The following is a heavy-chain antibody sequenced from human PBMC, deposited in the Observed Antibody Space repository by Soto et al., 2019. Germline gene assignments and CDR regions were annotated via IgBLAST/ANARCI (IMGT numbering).Heavy chain of an antibody. J-gene: IGHJ5*02. V-gene: IGHV1-3*01. CDR3: ARDRGPSSGYYPYWFDP. CDR2: INAGNGNI. Sequence: GASVKVSCKASGYTFTSYAIDWVRQAPGQRLEWMGWINAGNGNIKYSQKFQGRVTITRDTSASTAYMELSSLRSEDTAVYYCARDRGPSSGYYPYWFDPWGQGTLVTVSS. D-gene: IGHD3-22*01. CDR1: GYTFTSYA.